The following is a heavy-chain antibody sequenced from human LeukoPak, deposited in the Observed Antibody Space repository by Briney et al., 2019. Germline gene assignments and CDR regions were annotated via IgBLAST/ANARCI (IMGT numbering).Heavy chain of an antibody. CDR1: GYTFTSYA. CDR3: ARAEYSSGWSPFDY. J-gene: IGHJ4*02. CDR2: INAGNGNT. D-gene: IGHD6-19*01. V-gene: IGHV1-3*01. Sequence: ASVKVSCKASGYTFTSYAMYWVRQAPGQRLEWMGWINAGNGNTKYSQKFQGRVTITRDTSASTAYMELSSLRSEDTAVYYCARAEYSSGWSPFDYWGQGTLVTVSS.